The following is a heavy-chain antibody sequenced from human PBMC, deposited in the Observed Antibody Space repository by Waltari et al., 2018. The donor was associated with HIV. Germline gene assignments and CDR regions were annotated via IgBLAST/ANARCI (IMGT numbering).Heavy chain of an antibody. CDR3: ARDSRGSTWSLNWFDP. V-gene: IGHV3-21*02. CDR1: GFIFNTHS. Sequence: EVQLVESGGGPVKPGESLRLSCVTPGFIFNTHSMNWVRQAPGKGPEWVSSISSSGNFKHYADSVKGRFTISRDNAENSLYLQMNGLRAEDTAIYYCARDSRGSTWSLNWFDPWGQGTLVTVSS. J-gene: IGHJ5*02. D-gene: IGHD6-6*01. CDR2: ISSSGNFK.